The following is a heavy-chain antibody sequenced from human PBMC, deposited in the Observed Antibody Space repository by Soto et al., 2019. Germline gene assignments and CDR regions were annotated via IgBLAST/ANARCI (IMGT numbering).Heavy chain of an antibody. Sequence: ASVKVSCKASGYTFTSYGISWVRQAPGQGLEWMGWISAYNGNTNYAQKLQGRVTMTRDTSIRTAYMELSRLRSDDTAIYYCARGYGGLGNYVFYFYGLDVWGQGTTVTVSS. J-gene: IGHJ6*02. CDR3: ARGYGGLGNYVFYFYGLDV. CDR2: ISAYNGNT. V-gene: IGHV1-18*04. D-gene: IGHD3-10*01. CDR1: GYTFTSYG.